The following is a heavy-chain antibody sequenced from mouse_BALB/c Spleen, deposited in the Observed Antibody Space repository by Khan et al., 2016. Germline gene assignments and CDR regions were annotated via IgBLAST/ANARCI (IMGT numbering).Heavy chain of an antibody. V-gene: IGHV1-7*01. CDR2: INPSTGYT. CDR1: GYTFTSYW. J-gene: IGHJ2*01. Sequence: QVQLQQSGAELAKPGASVKMSCKASGYTFTSYWMHWVKQRPGQGLEWIGYINPSTGYTEYNQKFKDKATLTEDKSSSTAYMQLSSLTSEDSAFYNCERGGDGYYVDYWGQGTTLTVSS. CDR3: ERGGDGYYVDY. D-gene: IGHD3-3*01.